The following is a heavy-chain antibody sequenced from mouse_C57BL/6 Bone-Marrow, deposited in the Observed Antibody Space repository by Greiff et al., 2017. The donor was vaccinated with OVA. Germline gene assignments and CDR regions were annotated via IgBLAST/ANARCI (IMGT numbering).Heavy chain of an antibody. CDR2: IRNKANNHAT. CDR3: TRGITTRGYYYAMDY. Sequence: EVHLVESGGGLVQPGGSMKLSCAASGFTFSDAWMDWVRQSPEKGLEWVAEIRNKANNHATYYAESVKGRFTISRDDSKSSVYLQMTSLRAEDTGIYYCTRGITTRGYYYAMDYWGQGTSVTVSS. CDR1: GFTFSDAW. D-gene: IGHD2-4*01. V-gene: IGHV6-6*01. J-gene: IGHJ4*01.